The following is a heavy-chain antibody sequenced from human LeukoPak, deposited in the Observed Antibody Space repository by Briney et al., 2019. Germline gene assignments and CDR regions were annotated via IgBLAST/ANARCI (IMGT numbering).Heavy chain of an antibody. Sequence: GGSLRLSCAGSGFTFSSYYMNWVRQAPGKGLEWVSSITTSSSYIYYADSVKGRFTIARDNAKNTLYLQMNSLRAEDTAVYYCAGTYYYDKGAFDIWGQGTMVTVSS. CDR1: GFTFSSYY. CDR3: AGTYYYDKGAFDI. D-gene: IGHD3-22*01. V-gene: IGHV3-21*04. J-gene: IGHJ3*02. CDR2: ITTSSSYI.